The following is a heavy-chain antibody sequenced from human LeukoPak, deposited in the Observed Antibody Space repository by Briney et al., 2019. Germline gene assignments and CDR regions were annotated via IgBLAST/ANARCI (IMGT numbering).Heavy chain of an antibody. V-gene: IGHV3-53*01. CDR2: IYRDGTT. CDR3: ASNIAAAGMGIDC. CDR1: GFTVTSKY. J-gene: IGHJ4*02. Sequence: GGSLRLSCAASGFTVTSKYMTWVRQAPGKGLEWVSLIYRDGTTYYGDSVKGRCTISRDKSTNTLILQLYSLRAEDTAVYYCASNIAAAGMGIDCWGQGTLVTVSS. D-gene: IGHD6-13*01.